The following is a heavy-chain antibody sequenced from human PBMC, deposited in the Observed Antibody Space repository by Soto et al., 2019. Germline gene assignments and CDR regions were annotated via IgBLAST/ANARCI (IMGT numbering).Heavy chain of an antibody. D-gene: IGHD1-7*01. Sequence: SETLSLTCAVYGGSFSGYYWSWIRQPPGKGLEWIGEINHSGSTNYNPSLKSRVTISVDTSKNQFSLKLSSVTAADTAVYYCAGGPTTYNWNYVSVYLDYWGQGTLVTDSS. CDR2: INHSGST. J-gene: IGHJ4*02. CDR3: AGGPTTYNWNYVSVYLDY. V-gene: IGHV4-34*01. CDR1: GGSFSGYY.